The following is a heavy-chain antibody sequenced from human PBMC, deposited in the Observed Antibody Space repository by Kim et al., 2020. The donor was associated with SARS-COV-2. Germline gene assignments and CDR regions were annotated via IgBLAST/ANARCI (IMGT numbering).Heavy chain of an antibody. D-gene: IGHD4-17*01. J-gene: IGHJ6*03. Sequence: SETLSLTCTASGASISRYYWSWIRQPPGKGLEWLGYIYYSGSTDYNPSLKSRVTMSVDTSQNQFSLKVSTVTAADTAVYYCARTDYGDVLPYYYYYRDVWGKGTTVAVSS. V-gene: IGHV4-59*08. CDR1: GASISRYY. CDR2: IYYSGST. CDR3: ARTDYGDVLPYYYYYRDV.